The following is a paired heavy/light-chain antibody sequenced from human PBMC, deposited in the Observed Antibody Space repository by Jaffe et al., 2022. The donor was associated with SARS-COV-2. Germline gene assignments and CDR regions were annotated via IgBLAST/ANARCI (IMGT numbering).Light chain of an antibody. Sequence: DIVMTQSPLSLPVTPGEPASISCRSSQSLLHSNGYKYLHWYLQKPGQSPQVLIYLGSNRASGAPDRFSGSGSGTDYTLKISRVEAEDVGVYYCMQALQTPYTFGQGTKLEIK. J-gene: IGKJ2*01. CDR3: MQALQTPYT. V-gene: IGKV2-28*01. CDR2: LGS. CDR1: QSLLHSNGYKY.
Heavy chain of an antibody. Sequence: EVQLVESGGGLVKPGRSLRLSCTVSGFNFGEYAMTWFRQAPGKGLEWVGFIRSKSSNGTTEYAPSVKGRFTISRDDSKSIAYLQMNSLKTEDTAVYYCSPSYGMDGWGQGTTVTVSS. CDR2: IRSKSSNGTT. J-gene: IGHJ6*02. CDR3: SPSYGMDG. V-gene: IGHV3-49*05. CDR1: GFNFGEYA.